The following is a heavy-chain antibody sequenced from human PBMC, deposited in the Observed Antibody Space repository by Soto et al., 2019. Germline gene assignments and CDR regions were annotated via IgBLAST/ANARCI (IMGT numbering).Heavy chain of an antibody. Sequence: SETLSLTCTVSGGSISSYYWSWIRQPPGKGLEWIGYIYYSGSTNYNPSLKSRVTISVDTSKNQFSLKLSSVTAADTAVYYCARDRHYYDSSGYQPWGQGTLVTVSS. V-gene: IGHV4-59*01. D-gene: IGHD3-22*01. CDR3: ARDRHYYDSSGYQP. CDR2: IYYSGST. J-gene: IGHJ5*02. CDR1: GGSISSYY.